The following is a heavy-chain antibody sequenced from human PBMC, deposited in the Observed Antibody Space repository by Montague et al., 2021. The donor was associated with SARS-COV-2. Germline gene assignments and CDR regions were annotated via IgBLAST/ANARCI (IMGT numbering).Heavy chain of an antibody. CDR2: LSSSGST. J-gene: IGHJ4*02. D-gene: IGHD6-19*01. CDR3: ARPGSVSGWFYFDD. CDR1: GESIDRDTYY. V-gene: IGHV4-39*02. Sequence: SKTLSLTCIVSGESIDRDTYYWGWIRQSPGKGLEWIGSLSSSGSTYYNPSLRSRVTIYMDTSKNHFSLKVNSVTATATAVYFCARPGSVSGWFYFDDWGQGTLVSASS.